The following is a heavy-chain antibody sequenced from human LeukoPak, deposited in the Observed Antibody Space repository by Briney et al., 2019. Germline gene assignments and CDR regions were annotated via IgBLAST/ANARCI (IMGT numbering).Heavy chain of an antibody. CDR1: GYTFTSYG. J-gene: IGHJ4*02. Sequence: ASVKVSCKASGYTFTSYGISWVRQAPGQGLEWMGWISAYNGNTNYAQKLQGRVTMTTDTSTSTAYMELRSLRSDDTAVYYCARDSGLYSSGWYCGWGQGTLVTVSS. CDR2: ISAYNGNT. V-gene: IGHV1-18*01. CDR3: ARDSGLYSSGWYCG. D-gene: IGHD6-19*01.